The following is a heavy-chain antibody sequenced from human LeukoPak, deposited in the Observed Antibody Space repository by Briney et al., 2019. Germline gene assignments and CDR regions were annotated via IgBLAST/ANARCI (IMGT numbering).Heavy chain of an antibody. D-gene: IGHD6-13*01. V-gene: IGHV4-39*07. J-gene: IGHJ5*02. CDR2: IYYSGNT. Sequence: SETLSLTCTVSGVSISSSNSYWGWIRQTPGKGLERIGSIYYSGNTYYNASLKSQVSISIDTSKNQFSLRLTSVTAADTAVYYCARSPYSSSWYPFAPWGQGTLVTVSS. CDR1: GVSISSSNSY. CDR3: ARSPYSSSWYPFAP.